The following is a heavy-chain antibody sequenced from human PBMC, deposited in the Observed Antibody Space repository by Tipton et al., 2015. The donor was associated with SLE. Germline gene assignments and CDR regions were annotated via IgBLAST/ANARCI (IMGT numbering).Heavy chain of an antibody. J-gene: IGHJ2*01. V-gene: IGHV3-21*03. Sequence: SLRLSCVVSGFTFSSYAMNWVRQAPGKGLEWVSSISLSSSYIYYADSVRGRFTISRDNAKNSLYLRMSSLRPEDTAIYYCAREPTKGWYFDLWGRGPLVTVSS. CDR1: GFTFSSYA. CDR3: AREPTKGWYFDL. CDR2: ISLSSSYI.